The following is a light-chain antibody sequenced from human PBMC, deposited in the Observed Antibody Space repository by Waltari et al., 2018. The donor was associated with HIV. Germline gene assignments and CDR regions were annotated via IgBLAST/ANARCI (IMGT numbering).Light chain of an antibody. CDR1: QSVSTN. J-gene: IGKJ2*01. CDR3: QQYENWPYT. V-gene: IGKV3-15*01. Sequence: EIFLTQSPATLSVSPGDRATLSCRASQSVSTNLAWYQFKPGQAPRLLIRAASTRASGGPARFSGSGSGAEFTLAISSLQSEDFALYYCQQYENWPYTFGQGTKVEIK. CDR2: AAS.